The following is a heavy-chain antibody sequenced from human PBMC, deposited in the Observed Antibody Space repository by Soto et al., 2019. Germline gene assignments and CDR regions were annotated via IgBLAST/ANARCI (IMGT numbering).Heavy chain of an antibody. J-gene: IGHJ4*02. CDR3: TTLGSGCGVT. CDR2: FKSKAEGGTK. V-gene: IGHV3-15*01. Sequence: PGGSLRLSCAASGFTFSSVNMGWVRQAPGKGLEWVGRFKSKAEGGTKDYAAPVNGRFTISRDDSEDTLYLQMNSLKTDDTAVYYCTTLGSGCGVTWGQGTLVTVSS. CDR1: GFTFSSVN. D-gene: IGHD3-16*01.